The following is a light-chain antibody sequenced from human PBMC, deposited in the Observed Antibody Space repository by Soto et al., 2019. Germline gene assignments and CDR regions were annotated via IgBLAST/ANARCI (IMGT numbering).Light chain of an antibody. CDR3: QQYSIYPYT. CDR1: QTISNW. V-gene: IGKV1-5*01. CDR2: DAS. Sequence: DIQMTQSPSTLSASVGDRVTITCRASQTISNWLAWYQQEPGKAPKLLIYDASSLRSGVPSRFSGSGFATDFTLTISSLQPDDFATYYCQQYSIYPYTFGQGTKLEFK. J-gene: IGKJ2*01.